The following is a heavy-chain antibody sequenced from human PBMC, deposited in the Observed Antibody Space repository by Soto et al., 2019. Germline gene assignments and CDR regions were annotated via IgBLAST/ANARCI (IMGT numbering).Heavy chain of an antibody. CDR3: ARDPLVATIGGYSYA. Sequence: ASVKVSCKASGYTLTSYAISWVRQAPGQGLEWMGWISAYNGNTNYAQKLQGRVTMTTDTSTSTAYMELRSLRSDDTAVYYCARDPLVATIGGYSYAWGQGTLVTVSS. V-gene: IGHV1-18*01. J-gene: IGHJ5*02. CDR1: GYTLTSYA. D-gene: IGHD5-18*01. CDR2: ISAYNGNT.